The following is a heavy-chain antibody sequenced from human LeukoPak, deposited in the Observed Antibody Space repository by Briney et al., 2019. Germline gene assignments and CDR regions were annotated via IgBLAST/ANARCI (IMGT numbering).Heavy chain of an antibody. Sequence: GESLKISCKGSGYSFTGYWIGWVRQMPGKGLEWVGIIYPDDSDARYSPSFQGQVTISADRSISTASLQWSSLKASDTAMYYCARSAVAGEYFFDYWGQGTLVTVSS. CDR2: IYPDDSDA. CDR1: GYSFTGYW. J-gene: IGHJ4*02. D-gene: IGHD6-19*01. CDR3: ARSAVAGEYFFDY. V-gene: IGHV5-51*01.